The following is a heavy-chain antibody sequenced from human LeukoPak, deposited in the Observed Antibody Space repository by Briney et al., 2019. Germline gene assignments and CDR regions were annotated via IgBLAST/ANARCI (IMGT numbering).Heavy chain of an antibody. Sequence: GGSLRLSCAASGFTFSSYEMNWVRQAPGKGLEWVSYISSSGSTIYYADSVKGRFTISRDNAKNSLYLQINSLRAEDTAVYYCARDHYVDAFDIWGQGTMVTVSS. D-gene: IGHD3-16*01. CDR2: ISSSGSTI. CDR3: ARDHYVDAFDI. V-gene: IGHV3-48*03. J-gene: IGHJ3*02. CDR1: GFTFSSYE.